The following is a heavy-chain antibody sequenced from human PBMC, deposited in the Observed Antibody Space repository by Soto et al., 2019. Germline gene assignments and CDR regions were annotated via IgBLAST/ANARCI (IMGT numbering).Heavy chain of an antibody. V-gene: IGHV1-3*04. J-gene: IGHJ4*02. CDR2: INTDNGNT. Sequence: QVQLVQSGAEVKKPGASVKVSCKASGYRFTDYAIHWVRQAPGQRLEWMGWINTDNGNTKYSENFQGRVTIIRDPSASTAYMELSSLRSDDTAVYYCAREGSSSVFDFWGQGTLFSVSS. CDR3: AREGSSSVFDF. D-gene: IGHD6-6*01. CDR1: GYRFTDYA.